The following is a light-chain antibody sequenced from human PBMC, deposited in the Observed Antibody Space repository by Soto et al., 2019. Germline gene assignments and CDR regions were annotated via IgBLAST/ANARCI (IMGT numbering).Light chain of an antibody. CDR3: SSYTSSSTLV. CDR2: DVS. CDR1: SRDVGGYNY. V-gene: IGLV2-14*01. Sequence: QSALTQPASVSGSPGQSITISCTGTSRDVGGYNYVSWYQQHPGKAPKLMIYDVSNRPSGVSNRFSGSKSGNTASLTISGLQAEDEADYYRSSYTSSSTLVVGGGTKLTVL. J-gene: IGLJ2*01.